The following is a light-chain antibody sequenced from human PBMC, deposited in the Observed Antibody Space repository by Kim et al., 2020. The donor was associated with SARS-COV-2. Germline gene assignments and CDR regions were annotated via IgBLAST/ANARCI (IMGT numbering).Light chain of an antibody. Sequence: LAPGERATLSCSASQSVSSYIAWYQQKPGQAPRLLIYDASNRATGSPARCSGSGSGTDFTLTISSLEPEDFAVYYCQQSSNWPLTFGGGTKVDIK. CDR3: QQSSNWPLT. J-gene: IGKJ4*01. CDR1: QSVSSY. V-gene: IGKV3-11*01. CDR2: DAS.